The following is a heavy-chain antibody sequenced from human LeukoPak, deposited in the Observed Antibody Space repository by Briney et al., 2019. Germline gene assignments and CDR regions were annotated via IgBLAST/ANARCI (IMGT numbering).Heavy chain of an antibody. CDR1: GFTFSSYG. D-gene: IGHD6-19*01. V-gene: IGHV3-33*06. Sequence: PGRSLRLSCAASGFTFSSYGMHWVRQAPGKGLEWVAIIWYDGSNIHYADSVKGRFTISRDNSKNTLYLQMNSLRAEDTAVYFCAKDQYNSGWFRGFDHWGQGSLVTVSS. CDR2: IWYDGSNI. CDR3: AKDQYNSGWFRGFDH. J-gene: IGHJ4*02.